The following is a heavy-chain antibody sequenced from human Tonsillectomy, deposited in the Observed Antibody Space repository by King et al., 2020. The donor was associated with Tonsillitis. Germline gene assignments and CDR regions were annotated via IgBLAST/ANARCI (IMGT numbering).Heavy chain of an antibody. Sequence: VQLAESGGGLVQPGGSLRLSCAASGFTFSNYDMHWVRQATGKGLEWVSAINTAGDTYYPGSVKGRFTISRENATNSLYLQMNSLRAGDTAVYYCARDLGGRSDFWGQGTLVTVSS. CDR1: GFTFSNYD. V-gene: IGHV3-13*01. CDR2: INTAGDT. J-gene: IGHJ4*02. CDR3: ARDLGGRSDF. D-gene: IGHD4-23*01.